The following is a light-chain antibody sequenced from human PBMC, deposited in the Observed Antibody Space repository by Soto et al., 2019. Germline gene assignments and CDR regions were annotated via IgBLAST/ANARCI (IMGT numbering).Light chain of an antibody. CDR2: GAS. Sequence: EIVMTQSPVTLSVSPGERATLSCRASQSVSSSYLAWYQQKPGQAPRLLIYGASSRAAGIPDRFSGSGSGTDFTLTISRLEPEDFAVYYCQQHGSSPLTFGGGTKVDTK. V-gene: IGKV3-20*01. J-gene: IGKJ4*01. CDR3: QQHGSSPLT. CDR1: QSVSSSY.